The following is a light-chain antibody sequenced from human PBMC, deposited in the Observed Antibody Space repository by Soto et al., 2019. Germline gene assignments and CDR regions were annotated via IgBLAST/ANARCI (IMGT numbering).Light chain of an antibody. J-gene: IGLJ2*01. CDR3: QSYDSSLSEGV. CDR2: GNS. V-gene: IGLV1-40*01. Sequence: QSVLTQQPSVSGAPGQRVTISCTGSSSNIGAGYDVHWYQQLPGTAPKLLIHGNSNRPSGVPDRFSGSKSGTSASLAITGLQAEDEADYYCQSYDSSLSEGVFGGGTKLTVL. CDR1: SSNIGAGYD.